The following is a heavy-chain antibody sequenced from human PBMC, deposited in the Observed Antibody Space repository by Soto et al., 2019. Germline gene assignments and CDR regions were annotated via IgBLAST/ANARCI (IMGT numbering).Heavy chain of an antibody. CDR2: ISGSGGST. D-gene: IGHD4-17*01. V-gene: IGHV3-23*01. CDR1: GFTFSSYA. J-gene: IGHJ6*02. CDR3: AKSTASTTFYYYYGMDV. Sequence: GGSLRLSCAASGFTFSSYAMSWVRQAPGKGLEWVSAISGSGGSTYYADSVKGRFTISRDNSKNTLYLQMNSLRAEDTAVYYCAKSTASTTFYYYYGMDVWGQGTTVTVSS.